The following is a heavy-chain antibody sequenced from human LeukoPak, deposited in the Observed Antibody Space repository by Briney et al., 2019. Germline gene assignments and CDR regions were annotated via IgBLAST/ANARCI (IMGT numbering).Heavy chain of an antibody. D-gene: IGHD6-13*01. Sequence: ASVKVSCKVSGYTLTELSMHWVRQAPGKGLEWMGGFDPEDGETIYAQKFQGRVTMTEDTSTDTAYMELSSLRSEDTAVYYCATLLLSSWYSRWFDPWGQGTLVTVSS. J-gene: IGHJ5*02. V-gene: IGHV1-24*01. CDR1: GYTLTELS. CDR2: FDPEDGET. CDR3: ATLLLSSWYSRWFDP.